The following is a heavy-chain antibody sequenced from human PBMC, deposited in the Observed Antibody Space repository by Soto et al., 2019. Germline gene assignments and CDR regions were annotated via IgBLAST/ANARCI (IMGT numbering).Heavy chain of an antibody. Sequence: GGSLRLSCAASGFTFSSYWMSWVRQAPGTGLEWVSSISGSGDKTYYLDSVKGRLTISRDNSKNTLYLHMNSLGAEDTAVYFCAKDYASTWYWYFDPWGQGTLVTVYS. J-gene: IGHJ5*02. CDR1: GFTFSSYW. CDR2: ISGSGDKT. D-gene: IGHD6-13*01. CDR3: AKDYASTWYWYFDP. V-gene: IGHV3-23*01.